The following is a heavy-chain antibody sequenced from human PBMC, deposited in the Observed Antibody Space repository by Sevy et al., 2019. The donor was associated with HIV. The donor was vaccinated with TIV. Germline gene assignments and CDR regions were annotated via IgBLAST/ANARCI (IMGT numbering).Heavy chain of an antibody. CDR1: GYTFNTFT. CDR2: LNPGNGNT. J-gene: IGHJ4*02. D-gene: IGHD3-16*01. CDR3: ARDPYARRGFDY. V-gene: IGHV1-3*01. Sequence: ASVKVSCKASGYTFNTFTIHLLRQAPGQSLVWMGWLNPGNGNTKSAQHFRGRVTITRDTSARTAYLELTGLTSEDTAVYFCARDPYARRGFDYWGQRTLVTVSS.